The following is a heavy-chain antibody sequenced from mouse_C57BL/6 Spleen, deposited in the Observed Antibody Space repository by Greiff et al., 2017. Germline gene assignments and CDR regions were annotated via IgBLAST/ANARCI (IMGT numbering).Heavy chain of an antibody. D-gene: IGHD2-3*01. CDR2: ISYDGSN. CDR1: GYSITSGYY. CDR3: ARAEGYLFDY. V-gene: IGHV3-6*01. Sequence: EVKLQESGPGLVKPSQSLSLTCSVTGYSITSGYYWNWIRQFPGNKLEWMGYISYDGSNNYNPSLKNRISITRDTSKNQFFLKLNSVTTEDTATYYCARAEGYLFDYWGQGTTLTVSS. J-gene: IGHJ2*01.